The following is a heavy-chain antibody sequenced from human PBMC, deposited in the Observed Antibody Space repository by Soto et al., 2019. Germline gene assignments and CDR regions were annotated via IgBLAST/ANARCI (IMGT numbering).Heavy chain of an antibody. V-gene: IGHV4-4*02. CDR2: IYHSGST. CDR1: GGSIISSNW. Sequence: SETLSLTCAVSGGSIISSNWWNWVRQPPGKGLEWIGEIYHSGSTYYKPSLKSRVAMSVDTSKNQFSLKLTSATAADTAVYYCARRHWSGSTSHFYFDYWGQGVLVTVSS. CDR3: ARRHWSGSTSHFYFDY. D-gene: IGHD2-8*02. J-gene: IGHJ4*02.